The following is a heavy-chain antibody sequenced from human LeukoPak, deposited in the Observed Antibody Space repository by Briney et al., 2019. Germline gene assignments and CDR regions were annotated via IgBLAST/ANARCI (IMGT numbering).Heavy chain of an antibody. CDR2: ISGSGNAK. CDR1: GFSFSSYS. CDR3: ARDYLYAFDY. J-gene: IGHJ4*02. D-gene: IGHD2-2*01. V-gene: IGHV3-48*01. Sequence: GGSLRLSCAASGFSFSSYSVNWVRQAPGKGLEWVSYISGSGNAKHYTDSVKGRFTISRDNAKNALYLQMNSLRAEDTAVYFCARDYLYAFDYGRQGTLVTVSS.